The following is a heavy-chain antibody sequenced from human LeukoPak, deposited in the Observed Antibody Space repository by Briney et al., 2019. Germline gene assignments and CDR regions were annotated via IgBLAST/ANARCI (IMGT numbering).Heavy chain of an antibody. V-gene: IGHV1-2*02. J-gene: IGHJ3*02. CDR2: ITPNTGGT. D-gene: IGHD3-22*01. CDR1: AFTFTGYY. CDR3: ARAGIWDYSDTSGYHNGAFDI. Sequence: ASVKVSCKTSAFTFTGYYFHWVRQAPGQGLEWMGWITPNTGGTKYAEKFQDRLTITRDTSFSTTYMELSRLTSDDTAVYYCARAGIWDYSDTSGYHNGAFDIWGQGTIITVSS.